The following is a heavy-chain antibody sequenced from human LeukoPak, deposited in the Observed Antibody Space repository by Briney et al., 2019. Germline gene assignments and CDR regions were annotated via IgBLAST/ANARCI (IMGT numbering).Heavy chain of an antibody. V-gene: IGHV3-66*01. D-gene: IGHD3-9*01. CDR1: GFTVSSNY. CDR2: IYSGGST. Sequence: SGGSLRLSCAASGFTVSSNYMSWVRQPPGKGLEWVSVIYSGGSTYYADSVKGRFTISRDNSKNTLYLQMNSLRAEDTGLYYCARADYDIWTGYFNAFDIWGQGTMVTVSS. J-gene: IGHJ3*02. CDR3: ARADYDIWTGYFNAFDI.